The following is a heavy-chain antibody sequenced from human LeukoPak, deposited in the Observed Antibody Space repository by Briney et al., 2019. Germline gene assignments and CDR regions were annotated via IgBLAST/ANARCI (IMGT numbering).Heavy chain of an antibody. CDR3: ARGVPATGLLFDY. CDR1: GGSISSYY. D-gene: IGHD2-2*01. Sequence: SETLSLPFTVSGGSISSYYWNWIRQPPGKGLEWIGYIYYSGSTNYNPSLKSRVTISVDTSKNQFSLNLSSVTAADTAAYYCARGVPATGLLFDYWGQGTLVTASS. CDR2: IYYSGST. V-gene: IGHV4-59*01. J-gene: IGHJ4*02.